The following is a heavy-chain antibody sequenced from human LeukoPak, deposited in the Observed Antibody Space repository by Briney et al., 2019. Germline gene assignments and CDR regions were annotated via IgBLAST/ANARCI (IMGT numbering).Heavy chain of an antibody. V-gene: IGHV4-59*02. D-gene: IGHD1-26*01. J-gene: IGHJ4*02. CDR1: TAAVKNYY. CDR3: ATLVYSGSRYHFDT. Sequence: SETLSLTCSVSTAAVKNYYWTWIRQPPGQGLEWIGNFLYSGSTTYRASLDSRLIISVDNSKNTVSLRLFSVTAADTAVYYCATLVYSGSRYHFDTWGQGTLVTVSS. CDR2: FLYSGST.